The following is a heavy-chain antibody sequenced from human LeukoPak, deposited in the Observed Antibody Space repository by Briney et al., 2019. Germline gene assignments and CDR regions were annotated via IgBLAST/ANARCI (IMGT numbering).Heavy chain of an antibody. CDR2: IKQDGSEK. CDR3: ARGVDYHYYYYMDF. Sequence: PGGSLRLSCASFGVTFIKYWLTWVRQAPAKGLEWVANIKQDGSEKHYMDSVTGRFTICRDNAKRSLYLQMDSLRAEDTAVFYCARGVDYHYYYYMDFWGKGTTVTVSS. V-gene: IGHV3-7*01. CDR1: GVTFIKYW. J-gene: IGHJ6*03.